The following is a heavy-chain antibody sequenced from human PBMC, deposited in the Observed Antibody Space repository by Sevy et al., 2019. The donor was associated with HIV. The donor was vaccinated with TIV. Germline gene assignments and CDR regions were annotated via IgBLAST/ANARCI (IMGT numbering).Heavy chain of an antibody. V-gene: IGHV4-59*08. Sequence: KQSQPLSLTCTVSGGSISSYYWSWIRQPPGKGLEWIGYIYYSGSTNYNPSLKSRVTISVDTSKNQFSLKLSSVTAADTAVYYCARHNKHYDFWSDLNWFDPWGQGTLVTVSS. D-gene: IGHD3-3*01. CDR1: GGSISSYY. CDR3: ARHNKHYDFWSDLNWFDP. J-gene: IGHJ5*02. CDR2: IYYSGST.